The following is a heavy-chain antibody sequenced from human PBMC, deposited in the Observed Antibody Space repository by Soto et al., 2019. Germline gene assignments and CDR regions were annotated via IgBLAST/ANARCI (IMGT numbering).Heavy chain of an antibody. CDR2: INPSGGSS. V-gene: IGHV1-46*01. CDR1: GYTFTSYD. Sequence: QEQLVQSGAEVKKPGASVKVSCKASGYTFTSYDIHWVRQAPGPGLERMGVINPSGGSSSYAQQSKGRVSMTRDTSTGTVYMDLSSLRSEDTAVYYCARVVRDFWRGSAKNNWFDPWGQGSLVTVSS. J-gene: IGHJ5*02. CDR3: ARVVRDFWRGSAKNNWFDP. D-gene: IGHD3-3*01.